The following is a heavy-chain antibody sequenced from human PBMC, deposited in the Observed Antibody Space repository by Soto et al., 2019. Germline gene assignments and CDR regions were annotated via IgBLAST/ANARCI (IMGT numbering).Heavy chain of an antibody. CDR1: GFTFSSYA. CDR2: ISGSGGST. Sequence: GGSLRLSCAASGFTFSSYAMSWVRQAPGKGLEWVSAISGSGGSTYYADSVKGRFTISRDNSKNTLYLQMNSLRAEDTAVYYCAKVKGLLWFGELLVYWFDPWGQGTLVTVSS. J-gene: IGHJ5*02. D-gene: IGHD3-10*01. V-gene: IGHV3-23*01. CDR3: AKVKGLLWFGELLVYWFDP.